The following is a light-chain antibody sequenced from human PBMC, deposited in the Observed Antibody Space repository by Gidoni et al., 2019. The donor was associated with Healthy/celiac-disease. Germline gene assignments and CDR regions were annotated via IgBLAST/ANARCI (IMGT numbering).Light chain of an antibody. Sequence: EIVLTHSPATLSLSPGERATLSCRASQSVSSYLAWYQQKPGQAPRLLIYDASNRATGIPARFSGRGSGTEFTLTISSLEPEDFVVYYCQQRSNWPPSITFGQGTRLEIK. V-gene: IGKV3-11*01. CDR2: DAS. CDR1: QSVSSY. J-gene: IGKJ5*01. CDR3: QQRSNWPPSIT.